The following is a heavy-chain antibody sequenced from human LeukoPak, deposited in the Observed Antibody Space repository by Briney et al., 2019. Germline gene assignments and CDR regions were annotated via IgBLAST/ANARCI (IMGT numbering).Heavy chain of an antibody. V-gene: IGHV1-69*13. J-gene: IGHJ4*02. CDR3: ARAHAYCGGDCYSGFDY. CDR1: GGTFSSYA. Sequence: SVKVSCKASGGTFSSYAISWVRQAPGQGLEWMGGIIPIFGTANYARKFQGRVTITADESTSTAYMELSSLRSEDTAVYYCARAHAYCGGDCYSGFDYWGQGTLVTVSS. D-gene: IGHD2-21*02. CDR2: IIPIFGTA.